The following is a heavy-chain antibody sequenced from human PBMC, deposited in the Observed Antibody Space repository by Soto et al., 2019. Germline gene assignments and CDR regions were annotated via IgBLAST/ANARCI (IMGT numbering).Heavy chain of an antibody. Sequence: PGGSLRLSCAVSGITVSSYYMSWVRQAAGKGLEWVSVIYAGTITYYADSVKCRFTIYRDNSKNTLNLEMNSLRVEDTAVYYCARIPYDNSGTIFDYWGQGTLVTVSS. D-gene: IGHD3-22*01. J-gene: IGHJ4*02. CDR3: ARIPYDNSGTIFDY. V-gene: IGHV3-53*01. CDR1: GITVSSYY. CDR2: IYAGTIT.